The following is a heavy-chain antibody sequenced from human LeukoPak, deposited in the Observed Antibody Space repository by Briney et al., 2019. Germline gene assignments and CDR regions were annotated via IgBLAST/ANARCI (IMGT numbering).Heavy chain of an antibody. V-gene: IGHV4-59*08. CDR3: ARQYSSSWIDY. CDR1: GGSISSYY. D-gene: IGHD6-13*01. CDR2: IYYSGST. J-gene: IGHJ4*02. Sequence: SETLSLTCAVSGGSISSYYWSWIRQPPGKGLEWIGYIYYSGSTNYNPSLKSRVTISVDTSKNQFSLKLSSVTAADTAVYYCARQYSSSWIDYWGQGTLVTVSS.